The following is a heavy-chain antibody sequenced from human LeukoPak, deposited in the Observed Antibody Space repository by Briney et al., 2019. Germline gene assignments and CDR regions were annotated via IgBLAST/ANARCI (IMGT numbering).Heavy chain of an antibody. CDR3: AKGVDFWSGLDY. Sequence: PGGSLRLSCAASGFTFSSYAMSWVRQAPGKGLEWVSAISGSGGSTYYADSVKGRFTISRDNSKNSLYLQMNSLRAEDTAVYYCAKGVDFWSGLDYWGQATLVTVSS. CDR1: GFTFSSYA. V-gene: IGHV3-23*01. CDR2: ISGSGGST. J-gene: IGHJ4*02. D-gene: IGHD3-3*01.